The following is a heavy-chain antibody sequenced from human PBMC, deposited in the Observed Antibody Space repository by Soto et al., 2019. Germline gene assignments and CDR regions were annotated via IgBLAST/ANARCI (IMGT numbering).Heavy chain of an antibody. Sequence: QVQLVQSGAEVKKPGASVKVSCKASGYTFTNYGIHWVRQAPGQGLEWRGWVSAYNGERRYAQRVQARVIMTTDTSTTTAYMELRSLRSDDTAVYCCSRGTSIPAAGEYWGQGPLVTVSS. CDR1: GYTFTNYG. V-gene: IGHV1-18*01. D-gene: IGHD6-6*01. CDR3: SRGTSIPAAGEY. CDR2: VSAYNGER. J-gene: IGHJ4*01.